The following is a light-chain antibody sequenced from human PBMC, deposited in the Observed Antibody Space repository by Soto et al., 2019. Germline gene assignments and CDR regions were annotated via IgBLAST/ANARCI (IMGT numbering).Light chain of an antibody. CDR1: QNIDDY. J-gene: IGKJ1*01. Sequence: DIQMTQSPSTLSASVGDRVTITCRASQNIDDYLAWYQQKPGKAPKLLIYDASNLQSGVPSRFSGSGSGTEFTLIISSLLPDDFATYYCQQYNSYWMFGLGTKVDI. CDR2: DAS. V-gene: IGKV1-5*01. CDR3: QQYNSYWM.